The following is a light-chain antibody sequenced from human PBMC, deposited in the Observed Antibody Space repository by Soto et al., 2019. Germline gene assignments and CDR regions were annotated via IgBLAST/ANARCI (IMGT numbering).Light chain of an antibody. J-gene: IGKJ4*01. V-gene: IGKV1-9*01. Sequence: DIQLTQSPSFLSASVGDRVTITCRASQGISSSLAWYQQKPGKAPNLLIYAASTLQTGVPTRFSGSGSGTEFTHTISSLQPEDFASYYCEQVNSYPLTFGGGTKVEIK. CDR1: QGISSS. CDR3: EQVNSYPLT. CDR2: AAS.